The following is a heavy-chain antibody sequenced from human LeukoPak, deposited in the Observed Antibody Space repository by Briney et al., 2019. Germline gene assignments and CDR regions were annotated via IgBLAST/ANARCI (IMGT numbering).Heavy chain of an antibody. D-gene: IGHD3-3*01. CDR1: GLTFSSYG. J-gene: IGHJ4*02. V-gene: IGHV3-23*01. CDR2: ISGSGGST. Sequence: GGSLRLSCAASGLTFSSYGMSWVRQAPGKGLQWVSGISGSGGSTYYADSVKGRFTISRDNSKNTLYLQMNSLRAEDAAVYYCAKDYRGADFWSGYSDYWGQGTLVTVSS. CDR3: AKDYRGADFWSGYSDY.